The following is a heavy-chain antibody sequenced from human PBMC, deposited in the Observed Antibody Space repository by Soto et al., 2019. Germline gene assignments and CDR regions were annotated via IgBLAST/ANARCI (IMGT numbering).Heavy chain of an antibody. D-gene: IGHD6-13*01. J-gene: IGHJ5*02. CDR1: GGSISSSSYY. V-gene: IGHV4-39*01. CDR3: ARHMRAGSSSWYGWFDP. CDR2: IYYSGST. Sequence: LPLTCTVSGGSISSSSYYWGWIRQPPGKGLEWIGSIYYSGSTYYNPSLKSRVTISVDTSKNQFSLKLSSVTAADTAVYYCARHMRAGSSSWYGWFDPWGQGTLVTVSS.